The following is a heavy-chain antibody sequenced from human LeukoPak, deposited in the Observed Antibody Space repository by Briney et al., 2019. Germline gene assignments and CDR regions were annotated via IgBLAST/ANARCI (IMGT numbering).Heavy chain of an antibody. Sequence: SETLSLTFTVSGGSISNYYWSWIRQPPGKGLEWIGYIYYSGSTNYNPSLKSRVTISVDTSKNQFSLKLSSVTAADTAVYYCASSRYFDWLNRGYFDYWGQGTLVTVSS. V-gene: IGHV4-59*01. CDR2: IYYSGST. CDR3: ASSRYFDWLNRGYFDY. J-gene: IGHJ4*02. D-gene: IGHD3-9*01. CDR1: GGSISNYY.